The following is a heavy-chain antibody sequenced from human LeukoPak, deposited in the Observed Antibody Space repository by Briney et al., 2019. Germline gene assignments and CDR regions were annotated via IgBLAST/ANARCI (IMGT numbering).Heavy chain of an antibody. D-gene: IGHD3-3*01. V-gene: IGHV3-30-3*01. J-gene: IGHJ5*02. CDR1: GFTFSSYT. Sequence: GRSLRLSCAASGFTFSSYTIHWLRQAPGKGLEWVTIISYDGSNKYYADSVKGRFTISRDNSKNTLYLQMNSLRAEDTAVYYCARGGQGYDLNWFDPWGQGTLVTVSS. CDR2: ISYDGSNK. CDR3: ARGGQGYDLNWFDP.